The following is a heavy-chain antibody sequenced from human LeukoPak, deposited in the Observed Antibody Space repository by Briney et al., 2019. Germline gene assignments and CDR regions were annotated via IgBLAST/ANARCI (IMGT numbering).Heavy chain of an antibody. CDR1: GYTFTDYY. J-gene: IGHJ4*02. CDR2: VNPNTGGT. V-gene: IGHV1-2*02. Sequence: GASVKVSCEASGYTFTDYYVHWVRQAPGQGLEWLGWVNPNTGGTNYAQKFQGRITMTRDTSISTAYMELSRLRSDDMAIYYCTRGKYSGYDRFPYWGQGTLVTVSS. D-gene: IGHD5-12*01. CDR3: TRGKYSGYDRFPY.